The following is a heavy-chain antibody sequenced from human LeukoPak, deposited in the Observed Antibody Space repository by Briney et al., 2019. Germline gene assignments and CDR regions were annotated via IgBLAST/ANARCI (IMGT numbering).Heavy chain of an antibody. V-gene: IGHV4-34*01. J-gene: IGHJ4*02. D-gene: IGHD3-10*01. CDR3: ARDLSGSLYFDF. CDR2: INHSGSA. CDR1: GGSFSGYY. Sequence: PSETLSLTCAVYGGSFSGYYWNWIRQPPGKGLEWIGEINHSGSANYNPSLKSRVTISVDTSKNQFYLKMNSVTAADTAVYFCARDLSGSLYFDFWGPGVLVTVSS.